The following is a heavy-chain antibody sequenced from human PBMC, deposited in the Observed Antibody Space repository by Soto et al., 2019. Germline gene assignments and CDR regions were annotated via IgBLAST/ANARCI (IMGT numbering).Heavy chain of an antibody. Sequence: GASVKVSCKASGYTFTSYGISWVRQAPGQGLEWMGWISAYNGNTNYAQKLQGRVTMTTDTSTSTAYMELRSLRSDDTAVYYCAREGRLWFGELLSDYWGQGTLVTVSS. J-gene: IGHJ4*02. V-gene: IGHV1-18*01. CDR3: AREGRLWFGELLSDY. CDR1: GYTFTSYG. CDR2: ISAYNGNT. D-gene: IGHD3-10*01.